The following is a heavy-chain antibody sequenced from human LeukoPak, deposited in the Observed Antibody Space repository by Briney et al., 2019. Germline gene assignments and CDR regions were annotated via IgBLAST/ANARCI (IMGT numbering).Heavy chain of an antibody. CDR1: GGSFSGYY. J-gene: IGHJ3*02. CDR3: ARGRCSSTSCYARARHDAFDI. Sequence: SETLSLTCAVYGGSFSGYYWSWIRQPPGKGLKWIGEINHSGSTNYNPSLKSRVTISVDTSKNQFSLKLSSVTAADTAVYYCARGRCSSTSCYARARHDAFDIWGQGTMVTVSS. CDR2: INHSGST. D-gene: IGHD2-2*01. V-gene: IGHV4-34*01.